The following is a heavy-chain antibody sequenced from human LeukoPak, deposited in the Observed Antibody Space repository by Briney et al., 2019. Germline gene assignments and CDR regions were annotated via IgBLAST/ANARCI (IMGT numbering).Heavy chain of an antibody. CDR3: AKDQYSYYYDSSGYSAFDI. J-gene: IGHJ3*02. D-gene: IGHD3-22*01. Sequence: GGSLRLSCAASGFTFSSYGMHWVRQAPGKGLEWVAVISYDGSNKYYADSMKGRFTISRDNSKNTLYLQMNSLRAEDTAVNYCAKDQYSYYYDSSGYSAFDIWGQGTMVTVSS. CDR1: GFTFSSYG. V-gene: IGHV3-30*18. CDR2: ISYDGSNK.